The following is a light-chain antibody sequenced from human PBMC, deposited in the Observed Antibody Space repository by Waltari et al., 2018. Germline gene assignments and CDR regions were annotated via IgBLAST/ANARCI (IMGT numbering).Light chain of an antibody. J-gene: IGLJ2*01. CDR2: EVT. CDR3: SSYAGSNILI. Sequence: QSALTQPPSASGSPGQSVTISCTGTSSDVGAYNYVSWYQQHPGKAPELIIYEVTKRPSGVPDRFSGSQSGNPASLTVSGLQAEDEALFYCSSYAGSNILIFGGGTKLTV. CDR1: SSDVGAYNY. V-gene: IGLV2-8*01.